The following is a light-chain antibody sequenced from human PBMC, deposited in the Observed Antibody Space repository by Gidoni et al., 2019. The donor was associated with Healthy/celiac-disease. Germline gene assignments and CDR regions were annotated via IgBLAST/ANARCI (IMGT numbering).Light chain of an antibody. CDR3: LLSYSGARSYV. CDR2: DTS. Sequence: QAVVTQEPSLTVSPGGTVTLTCGSSTGAVTSGHYPYWFQQKPGQAPRTLSYDTSNKHSWTPARFSGSLRGGKAALTLSGAQPEDEAEYYCLLSYSGARSYVFGTGTKVTVL. J-gene: IGLJ1*01. CDR1: TGAVTSGHY. V-gene: IGLV7-46*01.